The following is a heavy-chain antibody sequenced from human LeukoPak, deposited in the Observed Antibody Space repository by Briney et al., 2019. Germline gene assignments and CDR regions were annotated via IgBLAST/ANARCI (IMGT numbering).Heavy chain of an antibody. D-gene: IGHD6-19*01. Sequence: ASVKVSCKASGYTFTSYYMHWVRQAPGQGLEWMGIINPSGGSTSYAQKFQGRVTMTRDMSTSTVYMELSSLRSEDTAVYYCARVGSGWYYYYYYMDVWGKGTTVTISS. CDR1: GYTFTSYY. J-gene: IGHJ6*03. V-gene: IGHV1-46*01. CDR3: ARVGSGWYYYYYYMDV. CDR2: INPSGGST.